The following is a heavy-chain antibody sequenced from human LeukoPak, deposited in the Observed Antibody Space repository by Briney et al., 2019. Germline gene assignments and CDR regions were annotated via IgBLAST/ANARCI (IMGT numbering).Heavy chain of an antibody. V-gene: IGHV5-51*01. Sequence: KPGESLKISCKGSGYSFTSYWIGWVRQMPGKGLEWMGIIYPGDSDTRYSPSFQGQVTISADKSISTAYLQWSSLKASDTAMYYCARLVFFTSHKSTGLLWFGELTGWFDPWGQGTLVTVSS. J-gene: IGHJ5*02. CDR2: IYPGDSDT. CDR1: GYSFTSYW. D-gene: IGHD3-10*01. CDR3: ARLVFFTSHKSTGLLWFGELTGWFDP.